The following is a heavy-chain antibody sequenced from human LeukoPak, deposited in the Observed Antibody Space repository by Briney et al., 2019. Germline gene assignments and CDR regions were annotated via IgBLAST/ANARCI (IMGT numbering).Heavy chain of an antibody. J-gene: IGHJ4*02. CDR2: INPNNGGT. D-gene: IGHD3-22*01. CDR3: ARDQNFHGSGGYYGIDC. Sequence: ASVKVSCKTSGYTFTGYYTHWVRQAPGQGLEWIGWINPNNGGTNYAQKFQDRVTMTRDTSISTAYMELSRLTSDDTAVYYCARDQNFHGSGGYYGIDCWGQGTLVTVSS. V-gene: IGHV1-2*02. CDR1: GYTFTGYY.